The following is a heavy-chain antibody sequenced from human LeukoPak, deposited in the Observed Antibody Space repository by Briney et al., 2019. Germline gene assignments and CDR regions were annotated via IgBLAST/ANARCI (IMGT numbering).Heavy chain of an antibody. CDR1: GGTFSSYA. D-gene: IGHD5-24*01. CDR3: ARAPRDGYNANFDI. J-gene: IGHJ3*02. CDR2: IIPIFGTA. V-gene: IGHV1-69*13. Sequence: SVNVSCKASGGTFSSYAISWVRQAPGQGLEWMGGIIPIFGTANYAQKFQGRVTITADESTSTAYMELSSLRSEDTAVYYCARAPRDGYNANFDIWGQGTMVTVSS.